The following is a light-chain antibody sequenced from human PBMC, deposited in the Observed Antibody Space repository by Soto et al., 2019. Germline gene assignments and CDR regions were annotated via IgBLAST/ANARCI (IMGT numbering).Light chain of an antibody. CDR2: EVS. CDR1: SSDVGNYNY. V-gene: IGLV2-14*01. Sequence: QSAPTQPASVSGSPGQSITISCTGTSSDVGNYNYVSWYQQHPGKAPKLLIYEVSNRPSGVSNRVSGSKSGNTASLTISGLQAEDEADYYCTSYTSSSTYVFGTGTQLTVL. CDR3: TSYTSSSTYV. J-gene: IGLJ1*01.